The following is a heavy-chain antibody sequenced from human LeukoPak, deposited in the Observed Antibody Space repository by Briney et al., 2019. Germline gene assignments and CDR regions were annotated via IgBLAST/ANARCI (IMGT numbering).Heavy chain of an antibody. J-gene: IGHJ3*02. V-gene: IGHV3-21*01. CDR2: ISSSSSYI. Sequence: GGSLRLSCAASGFTFSNYAMNWVRQAPGKGLEWVSSISSSSSYIYYADSVKGRFIISRDNAKNSLYLQMNSLRAEDTAVYYCARGFYGGNSVHAFDIWGQGTMVTVSS. CDR1: GFTFSNYA. CDR3: ARGFYGGNSVHAFDI. D-gene: IGHD4-23*01.